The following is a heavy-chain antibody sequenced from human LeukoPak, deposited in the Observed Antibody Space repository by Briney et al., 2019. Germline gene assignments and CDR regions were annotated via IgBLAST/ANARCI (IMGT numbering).Heavy chain of an antibody. CDR1: GFTFSSYS. CDR2: ITSSNSL. Sequence: GGSLRLSCAASGFTFSSYSMNWVRQAPGKGLEWVSSITSSNSLYYADSVKGRFTISRDNAQNSVYLQMNSLRAEDTAVCYCARASAGNFGQWGQGTLVTVSS. J-gene: IGHJ4*02. D-gene: IGHD4-23*01. CDR3: ARASAGNFGQ. V-gene: IGHV3-21*01.